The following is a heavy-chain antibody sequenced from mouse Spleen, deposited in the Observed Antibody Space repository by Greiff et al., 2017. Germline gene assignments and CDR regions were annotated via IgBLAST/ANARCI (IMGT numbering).Heavy chain of an antibody. CDR2: IDPENGDT. V-gene: IGHV14-4*01. CDR1: GFNIKDDY. J-gene: IGHJ3*01. Sequence: EVQLQQSGAELVRPGASVKLSCTASGFNIKDDYMHWVKQRPEQGLEWIGWIDPENGDTEYASKFQGKATITADTSSNTAYLQLSSLTSEDTAVYYCTQGLRYPFAYWGQGTLVTVSA. D-gene: IGHD1-1*01. CDR3: TQGLRYPFAY.